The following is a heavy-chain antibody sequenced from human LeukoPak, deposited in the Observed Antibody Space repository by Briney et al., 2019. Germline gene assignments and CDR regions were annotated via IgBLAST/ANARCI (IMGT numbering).Heavy chain of an antibody. CDR1: GGSISSSIYY. D-gene: IGHD5-18*01. Sequence: PSETLSLTCTVSGGSISSSIYYWGWIRQPPGKGLEWIGYIYYSGSTNYNPSLKSRVTISVDTSKNHFSLKLSSVTAADTAVYYCARGPGGYSYGYYFDYWGQGTLVTVSS. V-gene: IGHV4-61*03. CDR3: ARGPGGYSYGYYFDY. J-gene: IGHJ4*02. CDR2: IYYSGST.